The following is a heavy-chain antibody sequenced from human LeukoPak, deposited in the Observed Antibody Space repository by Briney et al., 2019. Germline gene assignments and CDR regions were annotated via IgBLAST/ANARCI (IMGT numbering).Heavy chain of an antibody. V-gene: IGHV3-74*01. CDR2: ISKDESTT. D-gene: IGHD3-22*01. J-gene: IGHJ4*02. CDR3: GRDSNGIDY. Sequence: PGESLRLSCAASGFTFGGSWMLWVRQAPGKGLMCVARISKDESTTSYVDSVKGRFTVSRDNAKNTLYLQMDSLRVEDTAMYYCGRDSNGIDYLGQGTLVTVSS. CDR1: GFTFGGSW.